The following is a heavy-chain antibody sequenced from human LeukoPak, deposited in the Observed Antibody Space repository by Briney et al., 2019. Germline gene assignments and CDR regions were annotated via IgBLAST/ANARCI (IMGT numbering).Heavy chain of an antibody. D-gene: IGHD3/OR15-3a*01. J-gene: IGHJ1*01. Sequence: GGSLRLSCAASGFTFSSYAMTWVRQAPGKGLEWVSGISGSGASTYYADSVKGRFTISRDNSKNTLYLLMNSLRTEDTAVYFCAKDPHPPPQFLDWLYAEYFQHWGQGALVTVSS. CDR1: GFTFSSYA. CDR3: AKDPHPPPQFLDWLYAEYFQH. CDR2: ISGSGAST. V-gene: IGHV3-23*01.